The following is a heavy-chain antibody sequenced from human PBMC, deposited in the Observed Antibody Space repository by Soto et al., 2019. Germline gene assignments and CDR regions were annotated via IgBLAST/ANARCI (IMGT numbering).Heavy chain of an antibody. CDR2: IWYDGSNK. Sequence: GGSLRLSCAASGFTFSSYGMHWVRQAPGKGLEWVAVIWYDGSNKYYADSVKGRFTISRDNSKNTLYLQMNSLRAEDTAVYYCARDRDSSGWYNYYYYYMDVWGKGTTVTVSS. D-gene: IGHD6-19*01. CDR1: GFTFSSYG. V-gene: IGHV3-33*01. CDR3: ARDRDSSGWYNYYYYYMDV. J-gene: IGHJ6*03.